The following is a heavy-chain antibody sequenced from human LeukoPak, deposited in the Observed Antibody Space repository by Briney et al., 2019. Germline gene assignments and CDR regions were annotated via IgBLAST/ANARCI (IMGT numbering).Heavy chain of an antibody. CDR3: ARGGLLWFGEFGDY. CDR1: GYTFTGYY. J-gene: IGHJ4*02. D-gene: IGHD3-10*01. CDR2: INPNSGGT. Sequence: ASVKLSCKASGYTFTGYYMHWVRQAPGQGLEWMGGINPNSGGTNYAQKLQGWVTMTRDTSISTAYMELSRLRSDDTAVYYCARGGLLWFGEFGDYWGQGTLVTVSS. V-gene: IGHV1-2*04.